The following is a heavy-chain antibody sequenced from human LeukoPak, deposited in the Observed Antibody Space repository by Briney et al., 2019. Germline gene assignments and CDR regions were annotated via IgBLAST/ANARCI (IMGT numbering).Heavy chain of an antibody. CDR1: GYTFTSYY. D-gene: IGHD4-17*01. CDR3: AREGYGDYPFDY. CDR2: INPSGGST. V-gene: IGHV1-46*01. J-gene: IGHJ4*02. Sequence: ASVKVSCKASGYTFTSYYMHWVRQAPGQGLEWMGIINPSGGSTSYAQKFQGRVTMTRDTSISTAYMELSRLRSDDTAVYYCAREGYGDYPFDYWGQGTLVTVSS.